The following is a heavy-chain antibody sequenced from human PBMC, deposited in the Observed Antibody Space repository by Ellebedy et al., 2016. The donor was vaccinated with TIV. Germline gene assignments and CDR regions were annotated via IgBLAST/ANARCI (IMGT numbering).Heavy chain of an antibody. CDR2: IYRGRT. CDR1: GYSISSGYY. D-gene: IGHD4-23*01. J-gene: IGHJ1*01. Sequence: SETLSLTXTVSGYSISSGYYWGWIRQPPGKGLEWIGSIYRGRTYYNPSLKSRFTISLDTSENQFSLKLSSVTAADTAVYYCTRTRYGGNLDWGQGTLVTVSS. CDR3: TRTRYGGNLD. V-gene: IGHV4-38-2*02.